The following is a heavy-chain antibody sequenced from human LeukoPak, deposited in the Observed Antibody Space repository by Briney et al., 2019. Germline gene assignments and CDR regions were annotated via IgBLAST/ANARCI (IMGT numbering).Heavy chain of an antibody. CDR3: ARCPYYDSSGSFGY. D-gene: IGHD3-22*01. Sequence: GGSLRLSRAASGFTFSSYWMHWVRQAPGKGLEWVSSISSSSSYIYYADSVKGRFTISRDNAKNSLYLQMNSLRAEDTAVYYCARCPYYDSSGSFGYWGQGTLVTVSS. CDR1: GFTFSSYW. J-gene: IGHJ4*02. V-gene: IGHV3-21*01. CDR2: ISSSSSYI.